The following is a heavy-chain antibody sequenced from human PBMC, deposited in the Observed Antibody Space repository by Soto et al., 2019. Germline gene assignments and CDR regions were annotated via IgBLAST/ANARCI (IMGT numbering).Heavy chain of an antibody. Sequence: SETLSLPSLSLVGPISGNYWSWSGHPPGKGLEWIGYMYNTGSTVYTTPFKSRVTISVDTSKNQFSLKLNSVTAADTAVYYCARDLWGYCGTDCYPLDVWGQGTTVTVSS. CDR3: ARDLWGYCGTDCYPLDV. V-gene: IGHV4-59*01. CDR1: VGPISGNY. J-gene: IGHJ6*02. CDR2: MYNTGST. D-gene: IGHD2-21*02.